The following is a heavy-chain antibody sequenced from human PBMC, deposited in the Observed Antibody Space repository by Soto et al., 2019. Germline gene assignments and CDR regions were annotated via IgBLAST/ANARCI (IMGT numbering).Heavy chain of an antibody. Sequence: GGSLRLSCAASGFTFSSSGMHWVRQAPGKGLEWVSFISYDGSDKYNADSVKGRFTISRDNSKSTLYLQLNSLRAEDTAVYFCARDLGYRAAAHKLDSWGQGTLVTVSS. J-gene: IGHJ4*02. V-gene: IGHV3-30-3*01. D-gene: IGHD6-13*01. CDR3: ARDLGYRAAAHKLDS. CDR2: ISYDGSDK. CDR1: GFTFSSSG.